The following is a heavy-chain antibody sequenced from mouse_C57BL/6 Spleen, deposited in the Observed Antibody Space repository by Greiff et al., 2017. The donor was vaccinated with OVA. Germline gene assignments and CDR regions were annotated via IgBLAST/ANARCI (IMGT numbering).Heavy chain of an antibody. CDR3: ASPYGYDVRYAMDY. V-gene: IGHV1-72*01. CDR1: GYTFTSYW. Sequence: VQLQQPGAELVKPGASVKLSCKASGYTFTSYWMHWVKQRPGRGLEWIGRIDPNSGGTKYNEKFKSKATLTVDKPSSTAYMQLSSLTSEDAAVYYCASPYGYDVRYAMDYWGQGTSVTVSS. CDR2: IDPNSGGT. J-gene: IGHJ4*01. D-gene: IGHD2-2*01.